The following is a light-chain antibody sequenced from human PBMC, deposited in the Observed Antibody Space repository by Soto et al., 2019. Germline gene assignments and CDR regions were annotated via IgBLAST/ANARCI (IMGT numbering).Light chain of an antibody. V-gene: IGLV2-14*01. CDR3: NSYTGDNTFV. CDR2: GVN. Sequence: QSALTQPASVSGSPGQSITISCTGTSSDVGGYNYVSWYQQYPGKAPKLMIYGVNNRPSGVSNRFSGSRSGNTASLTISGLQPEYEAEYYCNSYTGDNTFVFGTGTKLTVL. J-gene: IGLJ1*01. CDR1: SSDVGGYNY.